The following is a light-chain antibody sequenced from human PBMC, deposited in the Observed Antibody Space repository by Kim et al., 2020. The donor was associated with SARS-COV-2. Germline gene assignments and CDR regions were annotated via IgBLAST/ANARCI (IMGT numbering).Light chain of an antibody. Sequence: QSALTQPASVSGSPGQSIIISCTGTSSDVGAYDHVSWYQQHPGKAPKVLIFDVTDRPSGVSNRFSGSKSGNTASLTISGLQAEDEADYYCCSYTSSITDVFGTGTKVTVL. J-gene: IGLJ1*01. V-gene: IGLV2-14*03. CDR1: SSDVGAYDH. CDR3: CSYTSSITDV. CDR2: DVT.